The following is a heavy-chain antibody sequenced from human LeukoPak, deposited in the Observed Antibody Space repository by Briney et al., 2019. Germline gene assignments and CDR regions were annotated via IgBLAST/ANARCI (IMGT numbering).Heavy chain of an antibody. CDR1: GYTFTSYD. V-gene: IGHV1-8*03. CDR2: MNPNSGNT. CDR3: ARVSQSFYYYYYYMEV. Sequence: ASVKVSCKASGYTFTSYDINWVRQATGQGLEWMGWMNPNSGNTGYAQKFQGRVTITRNTSISTAYMELSSLRSEDTAVYYCARVSQSFYYYYYYMEVWGKGTTVTVSS. J-gene: IGHJ6*03. D-gene: IGHD3-16*02.